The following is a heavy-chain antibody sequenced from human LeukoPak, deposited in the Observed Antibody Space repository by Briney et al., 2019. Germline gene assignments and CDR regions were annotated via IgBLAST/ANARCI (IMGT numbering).Heavy chain of an antibody. V-gene: IGHV4-59*08. J-gene: IGHJ5*02. Sequence: SETLSLTCTVSGGSISSYYWSWIRQPPGKGLEWIGYIYYSGSTNYNPSLKSRVTISVDTSKNQFSLKLSSVTAADTAVYYCVRHGDYDFWSGTPFDPWGQGTLVTVSS. CDR3: VRHGDYDFWSGTPFDP. D-gene: IGHD3-3*01. CDR1: GGSISSYY. CDR2: IYYSGST.